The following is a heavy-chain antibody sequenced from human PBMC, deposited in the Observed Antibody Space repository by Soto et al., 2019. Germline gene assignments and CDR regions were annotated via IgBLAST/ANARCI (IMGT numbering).Heavy chain of an antibody. CDR3: ARAGEGSGSYYYYYGMDV. Sequence: ASVKVSCKASGYTFTSYDINWVRQATGQGLEWMGWMNPNSGNTGYAQKFQGRVTMTRNTSISTAYMELSSLRSEDTAVYYCARAGEGSGSYYYYYGMDVWGQGTTVTVSS. V-gene: IGHV1-8*01. CDR2: MNPNSGNT. D-gene: IGHD3-10*01. J-gene: IGHJ6*02. CDR1: GYTFTSYD.